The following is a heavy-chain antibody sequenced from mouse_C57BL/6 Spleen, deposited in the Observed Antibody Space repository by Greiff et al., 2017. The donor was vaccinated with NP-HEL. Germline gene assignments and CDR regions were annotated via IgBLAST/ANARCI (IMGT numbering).Heavy chain of an antibody. Sequence: VQVVESDAELVKPGASVKISCKVSGYTFTDHTIHWMKQRPEQGLEWIGYIYPRDGSTKYNEKFKGKATLTADKSSSTAYMQLNSLTSEDSAVYFCAREGLRRTAYFDYWGQGTTLTVSS. V-gene: IGHV1-78*01. CDR2: IYPRDGST. D-gene: IGHD2-4*01. J-gene: IGHJ2*01. CDR3: AREGLRRTAYFDY. CDR1: GYTFTDHT.